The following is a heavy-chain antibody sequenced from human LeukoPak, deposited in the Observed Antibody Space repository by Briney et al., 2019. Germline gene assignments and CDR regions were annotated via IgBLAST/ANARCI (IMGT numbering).Heavy chain of an antibody. Sequence: SETLSLTCTVSGGSISSYFWSWIRQPPGEGLEWIGYIYYRGTTNYNPSLKSRVTISVDTSKNQFSLKLSSVTAADTAVYYCARAYDYGDDEVYGMDVWGQGTTVTVSS. CDR1: GGSISSYF. J-gene: IGHJ6*02. CDR2: IYYRGTT. V-gene: IGHV4-59*01. CDR3: ARAYDYGDDEVYGMDV. D-gene: IGHD4-17*01.